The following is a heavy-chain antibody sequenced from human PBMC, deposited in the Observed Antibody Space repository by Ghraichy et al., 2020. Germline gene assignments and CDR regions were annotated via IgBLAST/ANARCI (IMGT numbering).Heavy chain of an antibody. V-gene: IGHV3-23*01. CDR2: ISGSGGNT. CDR3: AKGGGDFWSGYFS. Sequence: GGSLRLSCAASGFTFSSYAMSWVRQAPGKGLAWVSSISGSGGNTYYADSVKGRFTISRDSSKNTVYLQMNSLRAEDTAVYYCAKGGGDFWSGYFSWGQGTLVTVSS. D-gene: IGHD3-3*01. J-gene: IGHJ4*02. CDR1: GFTFSSYA.